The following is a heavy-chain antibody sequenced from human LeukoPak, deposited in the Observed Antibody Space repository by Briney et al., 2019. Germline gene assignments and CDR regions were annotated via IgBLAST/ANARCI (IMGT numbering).Heavy chain of an antibody. CDR3: ARGGRTDFWSGYYDAFDI. CDR2: IYYSGST. J-gene: IGHJ3*02. Sequence: SETLSLTCTVSGGSISSSSYYWGWIRQPPGKGLEWIGSIYYSGSTYYNPSLKSRVTISVDTSKNQFSLKLSSVTAADTAVYYCARGGRTDFWSGYYDAFDIWGQGTMVTVSS. V-gene: IGHV4-39*01. CDR1: GGSISSSSYY. D-gene: IGHD3-3*01.